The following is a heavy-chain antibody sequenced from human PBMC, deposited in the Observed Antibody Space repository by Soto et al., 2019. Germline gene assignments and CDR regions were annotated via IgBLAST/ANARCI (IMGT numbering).Heavy chain of an antibody. CDR1: GYSFTSYW. Sequence: GESLKISCQGSGYSFTSYWISWVRQMPGKGLEWMGRIDPSDSYTNYSPSFQGQVTISADKSISTAYLQWSSLKASDTAMYYCPRQWFGESTFDPWGQGTLVTVSS. D-gene: IGHD3-10*01. J-gene: IGHJ5*02. CDR3: PRQWFGESTFDP. CDR2: IDPSDSYT. V-gene: IGHV5-10-1*04.